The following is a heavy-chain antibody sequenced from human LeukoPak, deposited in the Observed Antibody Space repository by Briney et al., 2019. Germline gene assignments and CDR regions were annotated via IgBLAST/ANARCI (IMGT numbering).Heavy chain of an antibody. V-gene: IGHV3-74*01. CDR3: ARDQSIAGPTTADY. J-gene: IGHJ4*02. D-gene: IGHD1-26*01. CDR2: INTDGSNT. CDR1: GFTLSTSW. Sequence: AGSLRLSCAASGFTLSTSWMHWVSQAPRKGLMWVSRINTDGSNTIYADSVKGRFTNSRDNAKNTLYLQMNSLRAEDTAVYYCARDQSIAGPTTADYWGQGTLVTVSS.